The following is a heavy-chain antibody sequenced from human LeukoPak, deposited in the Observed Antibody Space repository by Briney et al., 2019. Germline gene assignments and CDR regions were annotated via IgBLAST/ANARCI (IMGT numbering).Heavy chain of an antibody. V-gene: IGHV3-13*01. D-gene: IGHD3-22*01. J-gene: IGHJ4*02. CDR1: GFTFSSYD. CDR2: TGTAGDT. CDR3: ARGGYDSSGNWTPYDY. Sequence: GGSLRLSCAASGFTFSSYDMHWVRQATGKGLEWVSATGTAGDTYYPGSVKGRFTISRENAKNSLYLQMNSLRAGDTAVYYCARGGYDSSGNWTPYDYWGQGILVTVSS.